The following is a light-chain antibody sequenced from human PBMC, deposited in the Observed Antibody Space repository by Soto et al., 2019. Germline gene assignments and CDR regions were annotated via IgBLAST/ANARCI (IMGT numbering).Light chain of an antibody. J-gene: IGKJ1*01. CDR3: HQYDSWT. CDR1: QSISSN. Sequence: EIVMTQSPATLSVSPGERATLSCRASQSISSNLAWYQQKLGQAPRLLIYGASSRATGIPDRFSGSGSGTDITLTISRLEPEDFAVYYCHQYDSWTFGQGTKVDIK. V-gene: IGKV3D-15*01. CDR2: GAS.